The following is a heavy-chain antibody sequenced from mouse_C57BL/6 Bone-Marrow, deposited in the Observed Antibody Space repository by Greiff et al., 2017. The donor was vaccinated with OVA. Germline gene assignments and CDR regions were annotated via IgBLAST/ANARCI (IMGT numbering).Heavy chain of an antibody. D-gene: IGHD2-4*01. J-gene: IGHJ3*01. CDR1: GFSLTSYG. CDR2: IWGVGST. Sequence: QVQLKESGPGLVAPSQSLSITCTVSGFSLTSYGVDWVRQSPGKGLEWLGVIWGVGSTNYNSALKSRLSISKDNSKSRVFLKMNSLQTDDTDMYYCASDDRYEYGCAYWGQGTLVTVSA. V-gene: IGHV2-6*01. CDR3: ASDDRYEYGCAY.